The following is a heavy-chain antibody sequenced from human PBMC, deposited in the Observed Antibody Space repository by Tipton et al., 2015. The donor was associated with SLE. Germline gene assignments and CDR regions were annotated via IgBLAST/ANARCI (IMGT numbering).Heavy chain of an antibody. J-gene: IGHJ1*01. Sequence: TLSLTCAVYGGSFSDNYWSWIRQPPGKGLEWIGYIYYSGSTYYNPSLKSRVTISVDTSKNQLSLKLRSVTAADTAVYYCASRTGTMREDWYFQHWGQGTLVTVSS. D-gene: IGHD3/OR15-3a*01. CDR1: GGSFSDNY. CDR2: IYYSGST. CDR3: ASRTGTMREDWYFQH. V-gene: IGHV4-30-4*01.